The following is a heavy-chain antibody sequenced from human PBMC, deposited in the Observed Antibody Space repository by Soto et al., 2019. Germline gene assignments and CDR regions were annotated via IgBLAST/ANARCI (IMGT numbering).Heavy chain of an antibody. V-gene: IGHV1-18*01. Sequence: QVQLVQSGPDVKKPGASVKVSCNSSGFTFTSYGFSWVREDPEEGLEWMGWVSAHNGYTTYAHKFLGRVTMTTDPSTNTVYMELRSLTSYDAAVYYCARAGTSLAGALCDSWGQGTLITVSS. CDR1: GFTFTSYG. J-gene: IGHJ4*02. CDR2: VSAHNGYT. CDR3: ARAGTSLAGALCDS. D-gene: IGHD1-1*01.